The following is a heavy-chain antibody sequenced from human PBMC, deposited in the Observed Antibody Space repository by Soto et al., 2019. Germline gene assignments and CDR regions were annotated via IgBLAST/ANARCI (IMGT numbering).Heavy chain of an antibody. V-gene: IGHV1-69*13. CDR1: GGTFSSYA. CDR2: IIPIFGTA. J-gene: IGHJ6*02. Sequence: VKVSCKASGGTFSSYAISWVRQAPGQGLEWMGGIIPIFGTANYAQKFQGRVTITADESTSTAYMELSSLRSEYTVVYYCAITNYDILTGYYKWRLWNSSNYYYYGMDVWGQGTTVTVSS. CDR3: AITNYDILTGYYKWRLWNSSNYYYYGMDV. D-gene: IGHD3-9*01.